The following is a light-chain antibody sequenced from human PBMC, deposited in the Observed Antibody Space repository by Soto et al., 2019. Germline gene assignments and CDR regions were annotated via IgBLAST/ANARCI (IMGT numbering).Light chain of an antibody. CDR3: QQYGSSRIT. J-gene: IGKJ5*01. CDR1: QSVSSSY. CDR2: GAS. Sequence: EIVLTQSPGTLSLSPGERATLCWRASQSVSSSYLAWYQQKPGQAPRLLIYGASSRATGIPDRFSGSGSGTDFTLTISRLEPEDFAVYYCQQYGSSRITFGQGTRLEIK. V-gene: IGKV3-20*01.